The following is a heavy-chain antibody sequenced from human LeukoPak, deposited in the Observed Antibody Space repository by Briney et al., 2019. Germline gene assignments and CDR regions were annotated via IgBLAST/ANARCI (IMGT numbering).Heavy chain of an antibody. D-gene: IGHD3-22*01. CDR2: INSDGSST. V-gene: IGHV3-74*01. Sequence: GGSLILSCAASGFTFSSYWMHWVRQAPGKGLVWVSRINSDGSSTSYADSVKGRFTISRDNAKNTLYLQMNSLRAEDTAVYYCARGGYYYDRSPCDYWGQGTLVTVSS. CDR3: ARGGYYYDRSPCDY. J-gene: IGHJ4*02. CDR1: GFTFSSYW.